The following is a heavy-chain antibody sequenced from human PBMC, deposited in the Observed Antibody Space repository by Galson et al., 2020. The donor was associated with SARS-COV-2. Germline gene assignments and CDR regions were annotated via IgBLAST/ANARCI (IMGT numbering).Heavy chain of an antibody. J-gene: IGHJ3*01. D-gene: IGHD3-22*01. Sequence: KMSGPTLVKPTQTLTLTCTFSGFSLSTSGVGVGWIRQPPGKALEWLALIYWDDDKRYSPSLKSRLTITKDTSKNKVVLTMTNMAPVDTATYFCAHFSYGNTMIVVVTRGAFVVWGQGTMVTVSS. V-gene: IGHV2-5*02. CDR3: AHFSYGNTMIVVVTRGAFVV. CDR1: GFSLSTSGVG. CDR2: IYWDDDK.